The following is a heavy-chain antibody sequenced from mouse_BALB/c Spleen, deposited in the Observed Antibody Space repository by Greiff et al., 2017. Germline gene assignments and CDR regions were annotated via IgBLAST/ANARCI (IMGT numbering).Heavy chain of an antibody. V-gene: IGHV5-4*02. CDR3: TRDRNGNYYFDY. CDR2: ISDGGSYT. J-gene: IGHJ2*01. D-gene: IGHD2-1*01. CDR1: GFTFSDYY. Sequence: EVKLVESGGGLVKPGGSLKLSCAASGFTFSDYYMYWVRQTPEKRLEWVATISDGGSYTYYPDSVKGRFTISRDNAKNTLYLQMSSLKSEDTAMYYCTRDRNGNYYFDYWGQGTTLTVSS.